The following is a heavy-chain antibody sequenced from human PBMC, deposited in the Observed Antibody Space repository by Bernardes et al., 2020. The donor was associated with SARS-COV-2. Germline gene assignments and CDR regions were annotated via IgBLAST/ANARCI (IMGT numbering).Heavy chain of an antibody. Sequence: GGSLRLSCAASGFTFDDYGMSWVRQAPGKGLEWVSGINWNGGSTGYADSVKGRFTISRDNAKNSLYLQMNSLRAEDTALYHCARDLIAVAASAAEGWFDPWGQGTLVTVSS. J-gene: IGHJ5*02. CDR2: INWNGGST. CDR3: ARDLIAVAASAAEGWFDP. V-gene: IGHV3-20*01. D-gene: IGHD6-19*01. CDR1: GFTFDDYG.